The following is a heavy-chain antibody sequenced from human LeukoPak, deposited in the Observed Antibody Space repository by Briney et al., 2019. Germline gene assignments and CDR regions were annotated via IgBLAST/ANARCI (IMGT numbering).Heavy chain of an antibody. Sequence: SVKVSCKASGGTFSNSAISWVRQAPGQGLEWMGGILPITATSNYAQKFQGRVSFTADESTSTAYMELSSLRSDDTAVYYCAREGYMDLRGSFDPWGQGTLVTVSS. V-gene: IGHV1-69*13. CDR3: AREGYMDLRGSFDP. CDR1: GGTFSNSA. J-gene: IGHJ5*02. CDR2: ILPITATS. D-gene: IGHD2-2*02.